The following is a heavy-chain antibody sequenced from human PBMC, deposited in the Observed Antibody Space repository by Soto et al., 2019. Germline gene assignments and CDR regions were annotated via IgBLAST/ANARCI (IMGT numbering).Heavy chain of an antibody. J-gene: IGHJ3*02. CDR3: ARTPDI. V-gene: IGHV4-30-2*01. CDR1: GCSISSGGYS. CDR2: IYHSGST. Sequence: SETLSLTCAVSGCSISSGGYSWSWIRQPPGKGLEWIGYIYHSGSTYYNPSLKSRVTISVDRSKNQFSLNLSSVTAADTAVYYCARTPDIWGQGTMVTVSS.